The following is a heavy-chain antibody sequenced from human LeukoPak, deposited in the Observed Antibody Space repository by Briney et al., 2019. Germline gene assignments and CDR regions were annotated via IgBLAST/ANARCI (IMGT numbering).Heavy chain of an antibody. J-gene: IGHJ4*02. V-gene: IGHV3-20*04. Sequence: GGSLRLSCAASGFTFDDYGMSWVRQAPGKGLEWVSGINWNGGSTGYADSVKGRFTISRDNAKNSLYLQMNSLRAEDTALYYCARDRKYYYDSSGYYGDTQAAHDYWGQGTLVTVSS. CDR1: GFTFDDYG. D-gene: IGHD3-22*01. CDR3: ARDRKYYYDSSGYYGDTQAAHDY. CDR2: INWNGGST.